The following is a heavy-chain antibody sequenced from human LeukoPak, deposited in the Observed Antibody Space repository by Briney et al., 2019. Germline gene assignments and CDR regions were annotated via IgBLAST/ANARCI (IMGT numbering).Heavy chain of an antibody. CDR2: MNPNSGNT. CDR1: GYTFTSYD. J-gene: IGHJ6*03. CDR3: ARVDTAMVTQRPYYYYYMDV. V-gene: IGHV1-8*01. D-gene: IGHD5-18*01. Sequence: GASVKVSCKASGYTFTSYDINWVRQATGQGLEWMGWMNPNSGNTDYAQKFQGRVTMTRNTSISTAYMELSSLRSEDTAVYYCARVDTAMVTQRPYYYYYMDVWGKGTTVTISS.